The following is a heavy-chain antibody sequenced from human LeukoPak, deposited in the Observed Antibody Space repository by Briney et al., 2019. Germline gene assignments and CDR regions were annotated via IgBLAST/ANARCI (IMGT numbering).Heavy chain of an antibody. J-gene: IGHJ4*02. CDR1: GFTFSSYG. D-gene: IGHD3-16*01. CDR2: ISSNGGST. Sequence: PGGSLRLSCAASGFTFSSYGMHWVRQAPGKGLEYVSGISSNGGSTYYANSVKGRFTISRDNSKNTLYLQMGSLRAEDMAVYYCVRSLAVITSPFDYWGQGTLVTVSS. CDR3: VRSLAVITSPFDY. V-gene: IGHV3-64*01.